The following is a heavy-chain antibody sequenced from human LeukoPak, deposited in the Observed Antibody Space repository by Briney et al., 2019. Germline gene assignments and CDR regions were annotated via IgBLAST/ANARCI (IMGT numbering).Heavy chain of an antibody. CDR3: ARAPSEIGGYYPEYFRH. CDR1: GFTFSNYW. J-gene: IGHJ1*01. Sequence: GGSLRLSCAAAGFTFSNYWMHWVRQAPGKGLVWVSRIKSDGRTNYADSVKGRFTISRDNAKNTVSLQMNSLSAEETGVYYCARAPSEIGGYYPEYFRHWGQGTLVTVSS. CDR2: IKSDGRT. D-gene: IGHD3-22*01. V-gene: IGHV3-74*01.